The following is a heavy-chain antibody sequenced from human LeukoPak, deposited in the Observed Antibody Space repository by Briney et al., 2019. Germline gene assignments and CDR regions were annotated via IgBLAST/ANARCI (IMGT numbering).Heavy chain of an antibody. D-gene: IGHD3-9*01. CDR1: GFTFSSYA. CDR3: VKEGEGIHYYDILTGYYSFDY. CDR2: FSSNGGST. V-gene: IGHV3-64D*09. Sequence: PGGSLRLSCSASGFTFSSYAMHWVRQAPGKGLEYVSAFSSNGGSTYYAESVKGRFTISRDNSKNTLYLQMSSLRAEDTAVYYCVKEGEGIHYYDILTGYYSFDYWGQGTLVTVSS. J-gene: IGHJ4*02.